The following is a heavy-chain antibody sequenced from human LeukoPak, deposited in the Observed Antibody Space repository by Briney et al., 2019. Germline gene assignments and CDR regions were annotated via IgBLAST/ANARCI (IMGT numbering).Heavy chain of an antibody. CDR1: GFTFSSYA. Sequence: SGGSLRLSCAASGFTFSSYAMSWVRQAPGKGLEWVSAISGSGGSTYYADSVKGRFTISRDNSKNTLYLQMNSLRAEDTAVYYCAKDPYGGYWFDPWGQGTLVTVSS. J-gene: IGHJ5*02. CDR2: ISGSGGST. D-gene: IGHD4-17*01. CDR3: AKDPYGGYWFDP. V-gene: IGHV3-23*01.